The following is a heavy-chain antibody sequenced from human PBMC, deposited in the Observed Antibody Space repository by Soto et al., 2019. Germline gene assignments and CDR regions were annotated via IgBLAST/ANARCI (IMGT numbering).Heavy chain of an antibody. CDR1: GYIFTSYY. Sequence: ASVKVSCKASGYIFTSYYIHWVRQAPGQGLEWMAIINPLPTSGTTNYAQKFQGRVTVTGDASTSTAYMGLSSLRSEDTAVYYCARDYDPNDSSGYYPKVFDYWGQGTLVTVSS. J-gene: IGHJ4*02. D-gene: IGHD3-22*01. V-gene: IGHV1-46*01. CDR2: INPLPTSGTT. CDR3: ARDYDPNDSSGYYPKVFDY.